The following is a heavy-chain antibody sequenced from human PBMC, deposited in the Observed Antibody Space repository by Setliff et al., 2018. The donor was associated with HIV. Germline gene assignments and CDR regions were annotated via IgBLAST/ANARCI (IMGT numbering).Heavy chain of an antibody. J-gene: IGHJ5*02. D-gene: IGHD2-2*02. V-gene: IGHV4-39*01. CDR1: GDSITNDDYY. Sequence: SETLSLTCTVSGDSITNDDYYWGWIRQPPGKWLEWIAIIHYNGRTYYDPSLKSRVTIFVDTSKTQFYLKLRSVTASDTAVYYCARYTSKVDWFDPWGQGTLVTVSS. CDR3: ARYTSKVDWFDP. CDR2: IHYNGRT.